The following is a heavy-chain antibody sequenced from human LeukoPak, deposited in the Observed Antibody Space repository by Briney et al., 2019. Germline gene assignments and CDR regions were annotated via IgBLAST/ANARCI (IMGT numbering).Heavy chain of an antibody. V-gene: IGHV4-39*01. Sequence: PSETLSLTCTVSGGSISSSSYYWGWIRQPPGKGLEWIGSIYYSGSTYYSPSLKSRVTISVDTSKNQFSLKLSSVTAADTAVYYCARRGVTTGHFDYWGQGTLVTVSS. CDR2: IYYSGST. CDR3: ARRGVTTGHFDY. J-gene: IGHJ4*02. CDR1: GGSISSSSYY. D-gene: IGHD4-17*01.